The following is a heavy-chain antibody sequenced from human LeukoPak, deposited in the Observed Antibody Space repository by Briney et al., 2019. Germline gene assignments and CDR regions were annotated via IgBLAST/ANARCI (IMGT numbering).Heavy chain of an antibody. V-gene: IGHV4-59*12. CDR3: ARGKQLWWNY. J-gene: IGHJ4*02. D-gene: IGHD5-18*01. CDR2: IYYSGST. CDR1: GGSISSYY. Sequence: SETLSLTCTVSGGSISSYYWSWIRQPPGKGLEWIGYIYYSGSTYYNPSLKSRVTISVDTSKNQFSLKLSSVTAADTAVYYCARGKQLWWNYWGQGTLVTVSS.